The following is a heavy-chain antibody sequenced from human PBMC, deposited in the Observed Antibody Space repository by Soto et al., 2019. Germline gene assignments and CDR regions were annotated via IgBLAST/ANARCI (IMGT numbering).Heavy chain of an antibody. CDR2: ISGSGGST. CDR3: AKAKYSSTDFDY. V-gene: IGHV3-23*01. D-gene: IGHD6-13*01. Sequence: GGSLRLSCAASGFTFSSYAMSWVRQAPGKGLEWVSAISGSGGSTYYADSVKGRFTISRDNSKNTLYLQMNSLRAEDTAVYYRAKAKYSSTDFDYWGQGTLVTVSS. CDR1: GFTFSSYA. J-gene: IGHJ4*02.